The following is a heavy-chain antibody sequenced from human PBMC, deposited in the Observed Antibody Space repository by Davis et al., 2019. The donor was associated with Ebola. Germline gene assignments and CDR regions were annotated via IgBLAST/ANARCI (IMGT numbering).Heavy chain of an antibody. CDR3: ATLTTVTTWDY. V-gene: IGHV3-21*01. D-gene: IGHD4-17*01. Sequence: GESLKISCAASGFTFSSYSMNWVRQAPGKGLEWVSSISSSSSYIYYADSVKGRFTISRDNAKNSLYLQMNSLRAEDTAVYYCATLTTVTTWDYWGQGTLVTVSS. CDR2: ISSSSSYI. CDR1: GFTFSSYS. J-gene: IGHJ4*02.